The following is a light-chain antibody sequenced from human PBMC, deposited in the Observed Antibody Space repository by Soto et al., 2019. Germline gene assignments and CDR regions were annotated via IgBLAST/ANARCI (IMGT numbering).Light chain of an antibody. CDR1: QSIGSN. J-gene: IGKJ4*01. V-gene: IGKV3-11*01. CDR2: DAS. CDR3: QHRYSWPLT. Sequence: EIVLTQSPATLSLSPGERATLSCRASQSIGSNLAWYQQKPGQAPRLLIYDASNRATGIPARFSGSGSATDFTLTISSLEPEDFAVYYCQHRYSWPLTFGGGTKVEI.